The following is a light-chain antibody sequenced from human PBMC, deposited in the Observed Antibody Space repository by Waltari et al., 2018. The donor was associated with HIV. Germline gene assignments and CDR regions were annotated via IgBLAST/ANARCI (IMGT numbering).Light chain of an antibody. J-gene: IGLJ2*01. CDR1: TSDFASYLR. V-gene: IGLV2-18*02. CDR3: SSYTSSRTLI. CDR2: DVT. Sequence: QSAPTQPPSVSGSPGQSVTISCTGTTSDFASYLRVSWYQQSPDTAPKLIIYDVTSRPSGVPDRFSGSKSDNTASLTITGLQPEDESNYYCSSYTSSRTLIFGGGTKLTV.